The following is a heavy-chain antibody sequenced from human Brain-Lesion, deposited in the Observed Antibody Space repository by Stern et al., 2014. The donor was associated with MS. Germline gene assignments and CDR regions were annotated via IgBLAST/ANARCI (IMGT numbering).Heavy chain of an antibody. J-gene: IGHJ1*01. CDR3: AKWPHHIAVAGTRSFQH. CDR1: GFSFSNYA. Sequence: EVQLVESGGGLVQPGGSLRLSCAASGFSFSNYAMSWVRQTPGKGLQWVSVISGRGGTTYSADSVKGRVTISRDNSKNTLYLQMDSLRADDTAVYYCAKWPHHIAVAGTRSFQHWGQGTLVTVSS. D-gene: IGHD6-19*01. V-gene: IGHV3-23*04. CDR2: ISGRGGTT.